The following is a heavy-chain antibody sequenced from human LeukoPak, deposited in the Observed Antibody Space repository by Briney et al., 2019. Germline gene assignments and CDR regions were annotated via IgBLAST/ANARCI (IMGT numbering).Heavy chain of an antibody. CDR2: IYYSGST. V-gene: IGHV4-39*01. D-gene: IGHD6-19*01. CDR1: GGPISSSRYY. CDR3: ARSSSGWTHVDY. J-gene: IGHJ4*02. Sequence: SETLSLTCTVSGGPISSSRYYWGWIRQPPGKGMEWLGRIYYSGSTYYTPSLKGRVTISVDTSKNQFSLNLSSVTAADTAVYYCARSSSGWTHVDYGGQGTLVTVSS.